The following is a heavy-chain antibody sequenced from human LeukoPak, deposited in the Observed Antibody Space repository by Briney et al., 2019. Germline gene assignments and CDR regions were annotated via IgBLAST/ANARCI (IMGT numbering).Heavy chain of an antibody. CDR1: GGSFSGYY. CDR2: INHSGST. J-gene: IGHJ3*02. CDR3: ARLIYDILTGYESAFDI. V-gene: IGHV4-34*01. Sequence: SETLSLTCAVYGGSFSGYYWSWIRQPPGKGLEWIGEINHSGSTNYNPSLKSRVTISVDTSKNQFSLKLSSVTAADTAVYYCARLIYDILTGYESAFDIWGQGTMVTVSS. D-gene: IGHD3-9*01.